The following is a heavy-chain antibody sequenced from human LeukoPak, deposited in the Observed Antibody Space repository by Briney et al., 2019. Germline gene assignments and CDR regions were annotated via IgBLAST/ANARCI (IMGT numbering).Heavy chain of an antibody. D-gene: IGHD6-6*01. Sequence: GESLKISCKGSGSSFTSYWISWVRQMPGKGLEWMGRIDPTDSYTNYGPSFQGHVTISADKSISTAYLQWSSLKASDTAMYYCARRGSIAPRYYYGMDVWGQGTTVTVSS. V-gene: IGHV5-10-1*01. CDR1: GSSFTSYW. J-gene: IGHJ6*02. CDR2: IDPTDSYT. CDR3: ARRGSIAPRYYYGMDV.